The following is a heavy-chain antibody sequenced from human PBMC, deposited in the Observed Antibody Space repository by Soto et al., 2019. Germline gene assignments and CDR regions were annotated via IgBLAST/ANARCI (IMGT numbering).Heavy chain of an antibody. Sequence: SETLSLTCAVSGYSISSGYYWGWIRQPPGKGLEWIGSIYHSGSTYYNPSLKSRITISVDTSNNQFSLKLTSVTAADTAVYYCARVHVMVVAGSTFDYWGHGTLVTVSS. CDR2: IYHSGST. D-gene: IGHD6-19*01. V-gene: IGHV4-38-2*01. CDR3: ARVHVMVVAGSTFDY. J-gene: IGHJ4*01. CDR1: GYSISSGYY.